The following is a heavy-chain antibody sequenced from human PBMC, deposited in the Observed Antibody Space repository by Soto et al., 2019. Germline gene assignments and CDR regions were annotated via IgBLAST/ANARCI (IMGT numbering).Heavy chain of an antibody. CDR3: ARGPHVGISTG. CDR2: IYSGGST. CDR1: GFNVSSNY. V-gene: IGHV3-53*01. J-gene: IGHJ4*02. D-gene: IGHD3-22*01. Sequence: EVQLVESGGGLIQPGGSLRLSCAASGFNVSSNYMSWVRQAPGKGLEWLSVIYSGGSTYYAESVKGRFTISRDNSKNTLNLQMNALRVEDTAVYYCARGPHVGISTGWGQGTLVTVSS.